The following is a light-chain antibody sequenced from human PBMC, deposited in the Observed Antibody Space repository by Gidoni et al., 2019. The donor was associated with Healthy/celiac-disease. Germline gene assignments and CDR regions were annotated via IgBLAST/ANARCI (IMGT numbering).Light chain of an antibody. J-gene: IGKJ3*01. CDR3: QQYNSSPFT. Sequence: DIQMTQSPSTLSASVVDRVTITCRASQSISSWLAWYQQKPGKAPKLLIYKASSLESGVPSRFSGSGSGTEFTLTISSLQPDDFATYYCQQYNSSPFTFGPGTKVDIK. V-gene: IGKV1-5*03. CDR2: KAS. CDR1: QSISSW.